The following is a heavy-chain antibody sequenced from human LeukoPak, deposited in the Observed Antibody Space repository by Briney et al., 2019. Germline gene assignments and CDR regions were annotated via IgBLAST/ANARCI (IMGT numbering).Heavy chain of an antibody. CDR1: GFTFSSYV. J-gene: IGHJ4*02. Sequence: PGGSLRLSCAVSGFTFSSYVMTWVRQVPGKGLEWVSGISGSGGRTYYADSVKGRFTISRDNSKNTVYLQVNSLRAEDTAVYYCARDTPGEESHWGPGTLVTVSS. D-gene: IGHD2-2*01. V-gene: IGHV3-23*01. CDR3: ARDTPGEESH. CDR2: ISGSGGRT.